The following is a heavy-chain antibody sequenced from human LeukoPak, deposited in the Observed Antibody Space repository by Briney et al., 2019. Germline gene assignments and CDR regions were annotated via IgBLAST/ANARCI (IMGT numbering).Heavy chain of an antibody. D-gene: IGHD2-15*01. CDR3: ARGRTVVGYCSGGSCHPLDY. V-gene: IGHV5-51*01. Sequence: GESLQISCKGSGYSFTSYWIGWVRQMPGKGLEWRGIIYPGDSDTRYSPSFQGQVTISAGKSISTAYLQWSSLKASDTAMYYCARGRTVVGYCSGGSCHPLDYWGQGTLVTVSS. CDR2: IYPGDSDT. J-gene: IGHJ4*02. CDR1: GYSFTSYW.